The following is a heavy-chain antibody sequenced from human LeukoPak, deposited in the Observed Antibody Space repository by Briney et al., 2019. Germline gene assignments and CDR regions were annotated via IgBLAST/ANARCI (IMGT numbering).Heavy chain of an antibody. CDR2: ISYDGSNK. CDR3: AASGSAPGGRFGAFDI. J-gene: IGHJ3*02. D-gene: IGHD1-26*01. V-gene: IGHV3-30*03. CDR1: GFTFSSYG. Sequence: PGRSLRLSCAASGFTFSSYGMHWVRQAPGKGLEWVAVISYDGSNKYYADSVKGRFTISRDNSKNTLYLQMNSLRAEDTAVYYCAASGSAPGGRFGAFDIWGQGTMVTVSS.